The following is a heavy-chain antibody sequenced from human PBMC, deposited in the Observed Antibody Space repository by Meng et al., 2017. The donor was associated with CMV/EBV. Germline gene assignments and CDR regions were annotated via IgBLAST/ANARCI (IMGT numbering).Heavy chain of an antibody. Sequence: FSHCWRHWGRQIPGKGLVWVSRINEDGSTRSYADSVKGRFTISSDNARNTVYLQMDSLRAEDTAVYYCARDIASAEYISWADDFDFWGQGTLVTISS. D-gene: IGHD6-13*01. CDR2: INEDGSTR. J-gene: IGHJ4*02. CDR3: ARDIASAEYISWADDFDF. CDR1: FSHCW. V-gene: IGHV3-74*03.